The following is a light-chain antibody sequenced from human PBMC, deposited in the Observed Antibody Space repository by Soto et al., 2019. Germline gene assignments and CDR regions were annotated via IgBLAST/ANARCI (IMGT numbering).Light chain of an antibody. CDR2: GAS. V-gene: IGKV3-20*01. CDR1: QSASSSY. CDR3: HQYGSSPSYT. Sequence: EIVLTQSPGTLSLSPGERANLSCRASQSASSSYLAWYQQKPGQAPRLLIYGASSRATGIPDRFSGSGSGTDFTLTISRLEPEDFAVYYCHQYGSSPSYTFGQGTNLEIK. J-gene: IGKJ2*01.